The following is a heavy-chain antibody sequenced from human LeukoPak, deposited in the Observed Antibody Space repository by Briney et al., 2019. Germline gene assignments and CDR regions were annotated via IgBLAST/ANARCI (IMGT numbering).Heavy chain of an antibody. CDR3: ARGAARIAAAGTDWYFDL. CDR1: GGSISSYY. D-gene: IGHD6-13*01. V-gene: IGHV4-4*07. Sequence: PSETLSLTCTVSGGSISSYYWSWIRQPAGKGLEWIGSIYTSGSTNYNPSLKSRVTMSVDTSKNQFSLKLSPVTAADTAVYYCARGAARIAAAGTDWYFDLWGRGTLVTVSS. CDR2: IYTSGST. J-gene: IGHJ2*01.